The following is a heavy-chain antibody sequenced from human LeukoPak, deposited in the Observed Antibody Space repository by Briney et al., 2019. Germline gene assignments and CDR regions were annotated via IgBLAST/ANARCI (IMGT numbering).Heavy chain of an antibody. J-gene: IGHJ5*02. Sequence: PSETLSLTCAVYGGSFSGYCWSWIRQPPGKGLEWIGEINHSGSTNYNPSLKSRVTISVDTSKNQFSLKLSSVTAADTAVYYCARTRSGSYYMVHSWFDPWGQGTLVTVSS. V-gene: IGHV4-34*01. CDR3: ARTRSGSYYMVHSWFDP. D-gene: IGHD3-10*01. CDR2: INHSGST. CDR1: GGSFSGYC.